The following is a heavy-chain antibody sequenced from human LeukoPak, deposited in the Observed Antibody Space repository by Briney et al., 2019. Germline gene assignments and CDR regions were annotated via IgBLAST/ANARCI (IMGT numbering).Heavy chain of an antibody. V-gene: IGHV3-74*01. CDR3: AMDINGDLFHV. CDR2: IKSDGSAT. CDR1: DFSFSSYW. J-gene: IGHJ4*02. Sequence: GGSLRLSCAGSDFSFSSYWMHWVRQPPEKGLEWVSSIKSDGSATAYADSVKGQFSMSTDSAKNTASLQMNSLRVEDTAMYYCAMDINGDLFHVWGQGTPVTVSS. D-gene: IGHD2-2*03.